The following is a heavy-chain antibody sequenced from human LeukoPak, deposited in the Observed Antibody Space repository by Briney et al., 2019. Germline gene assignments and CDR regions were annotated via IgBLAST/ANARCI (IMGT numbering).Heavy chain of an antibody. CDR2: IYTSGST. CDR1: GGSISTRSYY. D-gene: IGHD3-3*01. CDR3: ARDNPVGVSTDFWSGHPEDYMDV. J-gene: IGHJ6*03. V-gene: IGHV4-61*02. Sequence: PSETLSLTCTVSGGSISTRSYYWSWIRQPAGKGLEWIGRIYTSGSTNYNPSLKSRVTMSVDTSKNQFSPKLSSVTAADTAVYYCARDNPVGVSTDFWSGHPEDYMDVWGKGTTVTVSS.